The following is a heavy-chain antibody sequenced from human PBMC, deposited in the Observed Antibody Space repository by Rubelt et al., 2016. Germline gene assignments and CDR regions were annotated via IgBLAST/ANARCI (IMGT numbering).Heavy chain of an antibody. D-gene: IGHD6-19*01. CDR2: LYYSGST. Sequence: QVQLQESGPGLVKPSQTLSLTCAVSGGPISSGGYSWSWIRQPPGKGLEWIGSLYYSGSTYYNPSLKSRVTMSVDTSKNQFSRKLNSVTAADTAVYYCARLEYSSGWYPHYWGQGTLVTVSS. CDR3: ARLEYSSGWYPHY. CDR1: GGPISSGGYS. J-gene: IGHJ4*02. V-gene: IGHV4-30-2*03.